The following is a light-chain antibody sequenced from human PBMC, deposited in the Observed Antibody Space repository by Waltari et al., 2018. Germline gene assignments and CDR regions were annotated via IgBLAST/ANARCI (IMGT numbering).Light chain of an antibody. V-gene: IGKV3-20*01. CDR1: QTINNNF. Sequence: CRASQTINNNFLVWYQQKPGQSPRLLNHGASSRATGFPDRFSGSGSGTDFTLTISRLEPEYVAVYYCQQYDGSILTFGGGTKVEI. J-gene: IGKJ4*01. CDR2: GAS. CDR3: QQYDGSILT.